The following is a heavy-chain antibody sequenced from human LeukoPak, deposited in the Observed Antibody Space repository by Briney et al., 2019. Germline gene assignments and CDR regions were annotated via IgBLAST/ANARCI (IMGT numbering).Heavy chain of an antibody. CDR2: IIPILGTA. CDR1: GGTFSSYA. V-gene: IGHV1-69*13. CDR3: ARVWHYYDSSGYYSKGDWFDP. J-gene: IGHJ5*02. D-gene: IGHD3-22*01. Sequence: SVKVSCKASGGTFSSYAISWVRQAPGQGLEWMGGIIPILGTANYAQKFQGRVTITADESTSTAYMELSSLRSEDTAVYYCARVWHYYDSSGYYSKGDWFDPWGQGTLVTVSS.